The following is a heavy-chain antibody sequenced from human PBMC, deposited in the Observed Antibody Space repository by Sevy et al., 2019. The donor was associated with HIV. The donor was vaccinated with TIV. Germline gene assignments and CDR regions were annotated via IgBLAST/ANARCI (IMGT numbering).Heavy chain of an antibody. V-gene: IGHV3-48*03. J-gene: IGHJ5*02. Sequence: GGSLRLSCTASGFTFSSYDMNWVRQAPGKGLEWVSKISSSGSSIYYADSVKGRFTISRDNAKNSLNLQMNSLRAGDTAVNYCTRNGGAFDNGFDPWGQGTLVTVSS. CDR2: ISSSGSSI. D-gene: IGHD2-8*01. CDR1: GFTFSSYD. CDR3: TRNGGAFDNGFDP.